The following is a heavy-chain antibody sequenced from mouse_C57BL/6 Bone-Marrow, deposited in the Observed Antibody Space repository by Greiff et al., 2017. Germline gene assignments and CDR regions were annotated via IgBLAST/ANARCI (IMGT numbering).Heavy chain of an antibody. CDR2: IRSKSNNYAT. CDR1: GFSFNTYA. Sequence: EVKLVDSGGGLVQPKGSLKLSCAASGFSFNTYAMNWVRQAPGKGLEWVARIRSKSNNYATYYADSVKDRFTISRDDSESMLYLQMNNLKTEDTAMYYCVRAGYDYAWFAYWGQGTLVTVSA. CDR3: VRAGYDYAWFAY. D-gene: IGHD2-4*01. V-gene: IGHV10-1*01. J-gene: IGHJ3*01.